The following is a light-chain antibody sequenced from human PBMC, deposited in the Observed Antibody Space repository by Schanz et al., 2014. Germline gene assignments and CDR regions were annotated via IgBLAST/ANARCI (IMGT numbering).Light chain of an antibody. Sequence: QSALTQPPSASGSPGQSVTISCTGTSSDVGGYNYVSWYQQHPGKAPKVMIYEVTKRPSGVPDRYSGSKSGNTASLTISGLLAEDEADYYCSSYRSSNTVVFGGGTKLTVL. V-gene: IGLV2-8*01. CDR3: SSYRSSNTVV. CDR2: EVT. J-gene: IGLJ2*01. CDR1: SSDVGGYNY.